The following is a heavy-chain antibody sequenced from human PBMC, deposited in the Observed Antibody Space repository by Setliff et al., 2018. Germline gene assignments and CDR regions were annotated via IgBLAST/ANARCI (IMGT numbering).Heavy chain of an antibody. V-gene: IGHV3-20*04. Sequence: PGGSLRLSCATSGFTFDDYGMSWVRQAPGKGLEWVAGISWNSGDIGYADSVKGRFTISRDNAKNSLHLQMNSLRAEDTAVYYCARRHIGVIIGYYFDYWGQGTQVTVSS. J-gene: IGHJ4*02. CDR3: ARRHIGVIIGYYFDY. CDR2: ISWNSGDI. D-gene: IGHD3-3*01. CDR1: GFTFDDYG.